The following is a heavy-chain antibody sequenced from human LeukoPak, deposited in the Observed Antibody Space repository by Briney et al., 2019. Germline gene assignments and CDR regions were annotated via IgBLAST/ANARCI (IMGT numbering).Heavy chain of an antibody. V-gene: IGHV4-39*01. CDR2: IYYRGST. CDR1: GGSISSSSYY. J-gene: IGHJ5*02. Sequence: ASETLSLICSVSGGSISSSSYYWGWIRQPPGKGLEWIGSIYYRGSTDYNPSLKSRVAISVDASKNQFSLKLNSVTAADTAVYYCARWITVTTNWFDPWGQGTLVTVSS. D-gene: IGHD4-11*01. CDR3: ARWITVTTNWFDP.